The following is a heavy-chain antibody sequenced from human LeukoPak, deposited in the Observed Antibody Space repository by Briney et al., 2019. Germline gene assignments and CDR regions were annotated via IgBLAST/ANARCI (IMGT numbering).Heavy chain of an antibody. J-gene: IGHJ6*03. Sequence: PSETLSLTCTVSGDSISSGDYYWTWIRQPPGKGLEWIGEINHSGSANYNPSLKSRVTISVDTSKNQFFLKVTSVTAADTAVYYCARDSWRIAARFYYYYMDVWGKGTTVTVSS. D-gene: IGHD6-6*01. V-gene: IGHV4-39*07. CDR3: ARDSWRIAARFYYYYMDV. CDR1: GDSISSGDYY. CDR2: INHSGSA.